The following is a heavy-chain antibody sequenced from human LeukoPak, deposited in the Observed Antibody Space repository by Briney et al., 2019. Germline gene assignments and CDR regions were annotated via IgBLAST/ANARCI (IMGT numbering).Heavy chain of an antibody. CDR3: AGVGIKGNLYY. J-gene: IGHJ4*02. CDR2: INHSGST. V-gene: IGHV4-39*07. CDR1: GGSISSSSYY. D-gene: IGHD2/OR15-2a*01. Sequence: PSETLSLTCTVSGGSISSSSYYWGWIRQPPGKGLEWIGEINHSGSTNYNPSLKSRVTISVDTFKNQFSLKLSSVTAADTAVYYCAGVGIKGNLYYWGQGTLVTVSS.